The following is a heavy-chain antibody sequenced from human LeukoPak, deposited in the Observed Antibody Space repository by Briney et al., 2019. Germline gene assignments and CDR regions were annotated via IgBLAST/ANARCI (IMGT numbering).Heavy chain of an antibody. V-gene: IGHV1-3*01. CDR3: ARDQGYSYGYFGY. Sequence: GASVKVSCKASGYTFTSYAMHWVRQAPGQSLEWMGWINAGNGNTKYSQKFQGRVTITRDTSASTAYMELSSLRSEDTAVYYCARDQGYSYGYFGYWGQGTLVTVSS. CDR1: GYTFTSYA. D-gene: IGHD5-18*01. J-gene: IGHJ4*02. CDR2: INAGNGNT.